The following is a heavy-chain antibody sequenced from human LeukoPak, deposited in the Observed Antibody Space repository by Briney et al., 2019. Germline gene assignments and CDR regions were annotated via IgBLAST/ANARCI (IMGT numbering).Heavy chain of an antibody. CDR1: GGSISSYY. V-gene: IGHV4-59*01. CDR3: ATFSWGSFDY. Sequence: SETLSLTCTVSGGSISSYYWSWIRQPPAEGLEWIGYIFYSGSTNYNPSLKSRVTISVDTSKNQFSLKLSSVTAADTAVYYCATFSWGSFDYWGQGTLVTVSS. J-gene: IGHJ4*02. D-gene: IGHD3-16*01. CDR2: IFYSGST.